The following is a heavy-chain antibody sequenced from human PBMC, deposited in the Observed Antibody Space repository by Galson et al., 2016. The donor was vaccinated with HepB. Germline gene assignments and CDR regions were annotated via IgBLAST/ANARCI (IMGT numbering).Heavy chain of an antibody. CDR1: GFTFSTYG. Sequence: SLRLSCAASGFTFSTYGMHWVRQGPGKGLEWVSVISYDGSHKYYADSVKGRFTISRDISKNTLYLQMNSLRAEDTAVYYCARRWYNWNYVSAFDIWGQGTMVTVSS. CDR2: ISYDGSHK. V-gene: IGHV3-30*19. D-gene: IGHD1-7*01. CDR3: ARRWYNWNYVSAFDI. J-gene: IGHJ3*02.